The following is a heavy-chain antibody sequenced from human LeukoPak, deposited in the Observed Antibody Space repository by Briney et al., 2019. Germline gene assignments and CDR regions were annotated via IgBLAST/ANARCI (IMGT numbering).Heavy chain of an antibody. J-gene: IGHJ2*01. CDR1: GFTFSSYS. V-gene: IGHV3-21*01. CDR2: IISSDSYI. Sequence: GGSLRLSCAASGFTFSSYSMNWVRQAPGKGLEWVSSIISSDSYIYYAESVKGRFTISRDNAKNSLYLQMNSLRPEDTAVYYCARVRGYCSGASCYWYFDLWGRGTLVTVSS. CDR3: ARVRGYCSGASCYWYFDL. D-gene: IGHD2-15*01.